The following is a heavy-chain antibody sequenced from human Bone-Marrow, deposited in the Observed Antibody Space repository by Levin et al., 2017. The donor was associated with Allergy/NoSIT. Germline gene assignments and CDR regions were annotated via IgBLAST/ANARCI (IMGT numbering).Heavy chain of an antibody. CDR1: GFTFSSYA. J-gene: IGHJ5*02. CDR2: ISGSGGST. V-gene: IGHV3-23*01. CDR3: AKAFTIFGVVDNWFDA. Sequence: GGSLRLSCAASGFTFSSYAMSWVRQAPGKGLEWVSGISGSGGSTYYADSVKGRFTISRDNSKNTLYLQMNSLRAEDTAVYYCAKAFTIFGVVDNWFDAWGQGTLVTVSS. D-gene: IGHD3-3*01.